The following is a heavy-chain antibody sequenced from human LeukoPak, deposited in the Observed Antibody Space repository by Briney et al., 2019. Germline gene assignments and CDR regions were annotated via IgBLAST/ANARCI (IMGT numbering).Heavy chain of an antibody. CDR3: ARDDYDSSGYYPVGAFDI. D-gene: IGHD3-22*01. CDR1: GGTFSSYA. Sequence: ASVKVSCKASGGTFSSYAISWVRQAPGQGLEWMGGIIPILGTANYAQKFQGRVTITTDESTSTAYMELSSLRSEDTAVYYCARDDYDSSGYYPVGAFDIWGQGTMVTVSS. J-gene: IGHJ3*02. CDR2: IIPILGTA. V-gene: IGHV1-69*05.